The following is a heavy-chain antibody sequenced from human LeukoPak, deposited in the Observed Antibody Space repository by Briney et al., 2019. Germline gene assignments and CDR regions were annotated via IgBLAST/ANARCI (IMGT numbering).Heavy chain of an antibody. D-gene: IGHD6-25*01. J-gene: IGHJ3*02. CDR1: DASFSGYY. Sequence: SETLSLTCAIYDASFSGYYWSWIRQPPGKGLEWIGEIHPSGSPSYNPSLESRTIISVDASKNQFSLKLSSVTAADTAVYYCARPSSGGAFDIWGQGTMVTVSS. CDR3: ARPSSGGAFDI. V-gene: IGHV4-34*01. CDR2: IHPSGSP.